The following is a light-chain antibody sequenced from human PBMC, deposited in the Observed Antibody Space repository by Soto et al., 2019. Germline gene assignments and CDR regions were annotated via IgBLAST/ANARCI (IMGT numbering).Light chain of an antibody. Sequence: QSVLTQPASVSGSPGQSITISCTGTSSDVGSYNLVSWYQQHPGKAPKLMIYEVSKRPSGVSNRFSGSKSGNTASLTISGIQAEDEADYYCWSYAGSSTFHVVFGGGTKVTVL. CDR1: SSDVGSYNL. CDR3: WSYAGSSTFHVV. J-gene: IGLJ2*01. V-gene: IGLV2-23*02. CDR2: EVS.